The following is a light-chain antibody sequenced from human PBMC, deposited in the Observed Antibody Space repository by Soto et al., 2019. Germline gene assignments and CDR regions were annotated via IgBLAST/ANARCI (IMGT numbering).Light chain of an antibody. CDR3: QQTDTLPST. J-gene: IGKJ5*01. V-gene: IGKV1-5*01. Sequence: DVQMTQSPSTLSASVGDSVTITCRASQSVNNWLAWYQQKPGKAPRLLIFDSYKLESGVPSRFSGSGSGTEFTLTISSLQPEDIGTYYCQQTDTLPSTFGQGTRLEIK. CDR1: QSVNNW. CDR2: DSY.